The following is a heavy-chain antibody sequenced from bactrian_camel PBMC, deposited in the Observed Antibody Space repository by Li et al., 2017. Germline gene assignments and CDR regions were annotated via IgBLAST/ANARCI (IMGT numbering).Heavy chain of an antibody. Sequence: VQLVESGGGLVQPGGSLRLSCAASGFTFSTYDMSWVRQAPGKGLEWVSALGSNGATYYADSVKGRFTVSRDNAKNTLYLQMNSLRTEDTAVYYCAREKDNSDALDYWGKGTQVTVS. V-gene: IGHV3S31*01. CDR1: GFTFSTYD. D-gene: IGHD4*01. J-gene: IGHJ7*01. CDR2: LGSNGAT.